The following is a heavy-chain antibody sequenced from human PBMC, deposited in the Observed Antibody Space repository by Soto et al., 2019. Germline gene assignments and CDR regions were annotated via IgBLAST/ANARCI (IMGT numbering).Heavy chain of an antibody. V-gene: IGHV3-33*01. CDR1: GFTFNNYG. D-gene: IGHD6-13*01. CDR2: IWHDGSNR. CDR3: AREAGYHGTMGQQLPDC. Sequence: QVQLVESGGGVVQPGGSLRLSCAASGFTFNNYGMHWVRQAPGKGLEWVAAIWHDGSNRYYAASVKSRFTISRDNSKNMLYLQMDSLGAEDTAVYHCAREAGYHGTMGQQLPDCWGQGIMVTVSS. J-gene: IGHJ4*02.